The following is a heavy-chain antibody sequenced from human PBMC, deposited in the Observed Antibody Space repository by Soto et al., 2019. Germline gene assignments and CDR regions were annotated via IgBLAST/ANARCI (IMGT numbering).Heavy chain of an antibody. J-gene: IGHJ4*02. CDR1: GGSFSGYY. CDR2: INHSGST. CDR3: AKDNSTCGFDY. V-gene: IGHV4-34*01. Sequence: SETLSLTCAVYGGSFSGYYWTWIRQPPGTGLEWIGEINHSGSTNYNPSLKSRVTISVDTSKNQFSLKLTSVTAADTAVYYCAKDNSTCGFDYWGQGTLVTVSS. D-gene: IGHD2-2*01.